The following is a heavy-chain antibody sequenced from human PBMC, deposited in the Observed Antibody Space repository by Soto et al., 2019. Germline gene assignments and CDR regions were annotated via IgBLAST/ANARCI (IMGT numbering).Heavy chain of an antibody. CDR3: ARGGYGDY. CDR2: ISAHNGNT. CDR1: GYTFTSYG. V-gene: IGHV1-18*01. D-gene: IGHD1-1*01. J-gene: IGHJ4*02. Sequence: QVHLVQSGAEVKKPGASVKVSCKASGYTFTSYGITWVRQAPGQGLEWMGWISAHNGNTDYAQKLQGRVIVTRDTSTGTGYMELRGLISGDTAVYFCARGGYGDYWGQGALVTVSS.